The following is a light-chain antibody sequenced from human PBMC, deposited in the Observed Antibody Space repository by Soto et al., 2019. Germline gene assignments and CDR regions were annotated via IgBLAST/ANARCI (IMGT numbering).Light chain of an antibody. V-gene: IGKV1-17*03. Sequence: DIQMTQSPSAMPASVGDRVTITCRASQGISNYLAWFQQKPGKVPKRLIYDASSLQSGVPSRFSGSGSGTEFTLTISSLQPEDFATYHCLQYNSYPITFGQGTRLEIK. CDR2: DAS. CDR1: QGISNY. J-gene: IGKJ5*01. CDR3: LQYNSYPIT.